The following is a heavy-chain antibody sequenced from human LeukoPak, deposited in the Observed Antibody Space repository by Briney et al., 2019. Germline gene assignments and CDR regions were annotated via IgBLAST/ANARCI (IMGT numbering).Heavy chain of an antibody. D-gene: IGHD6-19*01. CDR1: GGSFSGYY. CDR2: INHSGST. CDR3: ARRGRGGSSTRSSFLQWLGPNWFDP. V-gene: IGHV4-34*01. Sequence: PSETLSLTCAVYGGSFSGYYWSWIRQPPGKGLEWIGEINHSGSTNYNPSLKSRVTISVDTSKNQFSLKLSSVTAADTAVYYCARRGRGGSSTRSSFLQWLGPNWFDPWGQGTLVTVSS. J-gene: IGHJ5*02.